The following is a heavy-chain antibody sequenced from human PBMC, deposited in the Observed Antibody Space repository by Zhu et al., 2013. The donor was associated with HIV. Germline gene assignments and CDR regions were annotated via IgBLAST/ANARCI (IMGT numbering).Heavy chain of an antibody. D-gene: IGHD2-21*02. CDR3: AGRPGGGNSMAAWSYYYYGMDV. J-gene: IGHJ6*02. CDR1: GGTFSSYA. V-gene: IGHV1-69*06. Sequence: QVQLVQSGAEVKKPGSSVKVSCKASGGTFSSYAISWVRQAPGQGLEWMGGIIPIFGTANYAQKFQGRVTITADKSTSTAYMELSSLRSEDTAVYYCAGRPGGGNSMAAWSYYYYGMDVWGQGTTVTVSS. CDR2: IIPIFGTA.